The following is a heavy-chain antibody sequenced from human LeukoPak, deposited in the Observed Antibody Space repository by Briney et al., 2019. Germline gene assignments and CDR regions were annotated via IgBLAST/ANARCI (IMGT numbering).Heavy chain of an antibody. CDR2: IYNSGST. CDR1: GGSISSYC. CDR3: ARDRLGLYNWFDP. D-gene: IGHD1-26*01. Sequence: SETLSLTCTVSGGSISSYCWSWIRQPPGKGLEWIGHIYNSGSTNYNPSLKSRVTISVDTSKNQFSLKLSSVTAADTAVYYCARDRLGLYNWFDPWGQGTLVTVSS. J-gene: IGHJ5*02. V-gene: IGHV4-59*01.